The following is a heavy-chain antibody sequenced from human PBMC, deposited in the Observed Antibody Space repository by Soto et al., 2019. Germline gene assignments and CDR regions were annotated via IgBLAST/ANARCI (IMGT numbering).Heavy chain of an antibody. CDR2: IYYSGST. D-gene: IGHD3-22*01. CDR1: GGSISSYY. CDR3: ARLDGYXHYMDV. J-gene: IGHJ6*03. V-gene: IGHV4-59*08. Sequence: PSETLSLTCTVSGGSISSYYWTWIRQPPGKGLEWIGYIYYSGSTNYNPSLKSRVTISVATSKTQFSLKLSSVTAADTAVYYCARLDGYXHYMDVWGKGTTVTVSS.